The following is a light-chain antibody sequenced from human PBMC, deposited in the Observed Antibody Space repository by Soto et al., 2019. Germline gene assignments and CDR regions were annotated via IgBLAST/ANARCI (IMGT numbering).Light chain of an antibody. CDR2: AAS. V-gene: IGKV1-39*01. CDR1: QSCRNS. CDR3: QQSYSTLRT. Sequence: DIQMTPAPSTLSASVGDRRTITCRASQSCRNSLAWYQQKQGKXHKXXIYAASSLQSGVPSRFSGSGSGTDLTITISSLQPEDFATYYCQQSYSTLRTFGQGTKVDIK. J-gene: IGKJ1*01.